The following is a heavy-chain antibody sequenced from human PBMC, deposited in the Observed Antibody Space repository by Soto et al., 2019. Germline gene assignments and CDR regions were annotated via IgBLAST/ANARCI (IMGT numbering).Heavy chain of an antibody. CDR2: ISAYNDNT. V-gene: IGHV1-18*01. CDR3: ARGWFVEFVSYFDY. J-gene: IGHJ4*02. Sequence: QVQLVQSGAEVKKPGASVKVSCKASGFTFTSYAISWVRQAPGQGLEWMGWISAYNDNTNYAQKLQGRVTMTTDTSTRTAHMERRSLRSDDTAVYYCARGWFVEFVSYFDYWGQGTLVTVSS. CDR1: GFTFTSYA. D-gene: IGHD3-10*01.